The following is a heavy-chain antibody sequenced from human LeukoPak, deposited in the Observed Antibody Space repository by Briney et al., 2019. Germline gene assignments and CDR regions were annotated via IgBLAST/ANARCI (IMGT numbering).Heavy chain of an antibody. D-gene: IGHD2-15*01. Sequence: PGGSLRLSCAASGFTFSNAWMSWVRQAPGKGLEWVGRIKSKTDGGTTDYAAPVKGRFTISRDDSKNTLYLQMNSLKTEDTAVYYCTEMVVAATVYYYGMDVWGQGTTVTVSS. CDR3: TEMVVAATVYYYGMDV. J-gene: IGHJ6*02. V-gene: IGHV3-15*01. CDR1: GFTFSNAW. CDR2: IKSKTDGGTT.